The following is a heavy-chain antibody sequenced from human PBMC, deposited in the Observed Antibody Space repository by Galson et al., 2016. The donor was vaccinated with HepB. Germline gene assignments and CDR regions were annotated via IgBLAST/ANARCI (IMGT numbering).Heavy chain of an antibody. J-gene: IGHJ5*02. CDR2: ISSSSVYI. D-gene: IGHD5-24*01. CDR1: GFTLSNYR. V-gene: IGHV3-21*01. CDR3: ARADGFNTPFFDP. Sequence: SLRLSCAVSGFTLSNYRIDWVRQAPGKGLEWVSCISSSSVYIWYADSVRGRFTNSGDNAKNSLYLQMDSLTAEDTAVYYCARADGFNTPFFDPWGQGTLVTVSS.